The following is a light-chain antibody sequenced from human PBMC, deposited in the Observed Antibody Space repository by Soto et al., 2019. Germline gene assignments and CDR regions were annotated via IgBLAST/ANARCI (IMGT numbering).Light chain of an antibody. J-gene: IGKJ5*01. V-gene: IGKV1D-12*01. CDR2: AAS. CDR1: QDIGSW. Sequence: DIQMTQSPSSVYASVLDRFTTTLRASQDIGSWFAWYQQKPGKVPKLLIYAASILQSGVPSRFSGSGSGTDFTLTINNLQPEDFATYYCQQAKSFPVSFGQGTRLEIK. CDR3: QQAKSFPVS.